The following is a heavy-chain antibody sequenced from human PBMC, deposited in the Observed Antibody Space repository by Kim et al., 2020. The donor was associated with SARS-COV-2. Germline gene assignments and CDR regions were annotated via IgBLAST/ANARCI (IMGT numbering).Heavy chain of an antibody. V-gene: IGHV7-4-1*02. Sequence: TYAQGFTGRFVCSLDTSVNTAYLQITSLKTEDTALYFCARDHCTNTSCFDPWGQGTLITVSS. CDR3: ARDHCTNTSCFDP. D-gene: IGHD2-8*01. J-gene: IGHJ5*02.